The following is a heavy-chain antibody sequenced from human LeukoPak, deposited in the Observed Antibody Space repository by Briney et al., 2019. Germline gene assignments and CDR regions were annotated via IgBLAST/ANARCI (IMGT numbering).Heavy chain of an antibody. Sequence: ASVKVPCKASGYTFTGYYMHWVRQAPGQGLEWMGWINPDSGGTNYAQKFQGRVTMTRDTSISTAYMELSRLRSDDTAVYYCARETEIAARAFDIWGQGTMVTVSS. J-gene: IGHJ3*02. CDR3: ARETEIAARAFDI. CDR2: INPDSGGT. D-gene: IGHD6-6*01. V-gene: IGHV1-2*02. CDR1: GYTFTGYY.